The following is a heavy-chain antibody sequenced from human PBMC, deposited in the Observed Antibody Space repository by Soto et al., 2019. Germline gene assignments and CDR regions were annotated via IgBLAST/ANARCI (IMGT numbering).Heavy chain of an antibody. CDR2: IYHTGST. CDR1: AYSISSGYY. Sequence: SETLSLTCAVSAYSISSGYYWGWIRQPPGKGLEWIGSIYHTGSTYYNPSLKSRVTISVDTSKNQFSLKLSSVTAADTAAYYCARAYYYDSSGRFDYWGQGTRVTVSS. CDR3: ARAYYYDSSGRFDY. D-gene: IGHD3-22*01. V-gene: IGHV4-38-2*01. J-gene: IGHJ4*02.